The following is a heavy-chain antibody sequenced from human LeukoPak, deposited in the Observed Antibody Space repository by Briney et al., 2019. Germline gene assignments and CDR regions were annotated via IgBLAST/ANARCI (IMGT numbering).Heavy chain of an antibody. CDR3: ATTLRSVDY. CDR1: GGSFSGYY. Sequence: SETLSLTCAVYGGSFSGYYWSWIRQPPGKGLEWIGEINHSGSTNYNPSLKSRVTISVDTSKNQFSLKLSSVTAADTAVYYCATTLRSVDYWGQGTLVTVSS. J-gene: IGHJ4*02. V-gene: IGHV4-34*01. D-gene: IGHD2-8*01. CDR2: INHSGST.